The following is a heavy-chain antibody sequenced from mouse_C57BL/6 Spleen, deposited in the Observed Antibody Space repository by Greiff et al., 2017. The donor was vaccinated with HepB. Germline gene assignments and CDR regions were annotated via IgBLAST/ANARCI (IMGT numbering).Heavy chain of an antibody. V-gene: IGHV3-6*01. Sequence: EVQLQQSGPGLVKPSQSLSLTCSVTGYSITSGYYWNWIRQFPGNKLEWMGYISYDGSNNYNPSLKNRSTITRDTSKNQFFLKLNSVTTEDTATYYCAIYYDYDYFDYWGQGTTLTVSS. J-gene: IGHJ2*01. D-gene: IGHD2-4*01. CDR2: ISYDGSN. CDR1: GYSITSGYY. CDR3: AIYYDYDYFDY.